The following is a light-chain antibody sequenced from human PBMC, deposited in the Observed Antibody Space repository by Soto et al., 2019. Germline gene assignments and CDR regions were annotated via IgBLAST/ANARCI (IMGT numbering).Light chain of an antibody. V-gene: IGKV3-20*01. J-gene: IGKJ4*01. Sequence: EIVLTQSPGTLSLSPGERATLSCRASQSVSNNYLAWYQQKPGQAPRLLIYGASTRATGIPARFSGSGSGTDFTLTISSLQPEDFATYYCQQLNSPLTFGGGTKVDIK. CDR2: GAS. CDR1: QSVSNNY. CDR3: QQLNSPLT.